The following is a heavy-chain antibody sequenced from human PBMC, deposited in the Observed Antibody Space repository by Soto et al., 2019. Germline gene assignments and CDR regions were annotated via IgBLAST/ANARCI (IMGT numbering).Heavy chain of an antibody. CDR1: GYTFTGYY. V-gene: IGHV1-2*04. CDR2: INPNSGGT. Sequence: QVQLVQSGAEVKKPGASVKVSCKASGYTFTGYYMHWVRQAPGQGLEWMGWINPNSGGTNYAQKFQGWVTMTRDTSXXTAYMELSRLRSDDTAVYYCARDQYAPDFYYGMDVWGQGTTVTVSS. CDR3: ARDQYAPDFYYGMDV. J-gene: IGHJ6*02. D-gene: IGHD2-2*01.